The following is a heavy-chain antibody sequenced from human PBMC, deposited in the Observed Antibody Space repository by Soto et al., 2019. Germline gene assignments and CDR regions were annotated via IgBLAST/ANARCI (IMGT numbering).Heavy chain of an antibody. V-gene: IGHV1-18*01. CDR3: VRHWQLSP. D-gene: IGHD1-1*01. Sequence: QVQLVQSGDEVKKTGASVKVSCRASGYTLTNYGISWVRQAPGQGLFWMGWISGHNGNTLYARNVQGRLNLTIDTPTNTAYMELMSLKIDHTAMYYCVRHWQLSPWGQGTLVTVSS. CDR2: ISGHNGNT. J-gene: IGHJ5*02. CDR1: GYTLTNYG.